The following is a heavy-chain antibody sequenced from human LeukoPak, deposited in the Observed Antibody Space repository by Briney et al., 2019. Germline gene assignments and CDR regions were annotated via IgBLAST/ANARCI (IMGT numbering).Heavy chain of an antibody. CDR1: GGSISSGGYY. CDR3: ARHLLEVPHYFDY. V-gene: IGHV4-61*08. J-gene: IGHJ4*02. CDR2: IYYSGSA. Sequence: PSETLSLTCTVSGGSISSGGYYWSWIRQPPGKGLEWIAFIYYSGSAHYNPSLKSRVTISVDTSENQFSLKLSSVTAADTAVYHCARHLLEVPHYFDYWGQGTLVTVSS. D-gene: IGHD1-1*01.